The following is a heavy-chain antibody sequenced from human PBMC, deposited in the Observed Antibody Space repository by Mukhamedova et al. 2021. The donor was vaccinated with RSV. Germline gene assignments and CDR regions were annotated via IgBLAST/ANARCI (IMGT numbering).Heavy chain of an antibody. CDR1: SSGIN. J-gene: IGHJ4*02. CDR3: ARVIAVAGQFDY. CDR2: IYHSGST. V-gene: IGHV4-38-2*02. Sequence: SSGINAEYMGQPPGKGLEWIGSIYHSGSTYYNPSLKSRVTISVDTSKNQFSLKLSSVTAADTAVYYCARVIAVAGQFDYWGQGTLVTVPS. D-gene: IGHD6-19*01.